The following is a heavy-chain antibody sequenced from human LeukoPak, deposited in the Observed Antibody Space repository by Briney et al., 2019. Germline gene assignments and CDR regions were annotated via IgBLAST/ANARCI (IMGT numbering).Heavy chain of an antibody. CDR1: GGSIGSYY. D-gene: IGHD2-2*01. V-gene: IGHV4-59*12. J-gene: IGHJ5*02. CDR3: ARGPCSSTSCYTNWFDP. Sequence: ASETLSLTCTVSGGSIGSYYWNWIRQPPGKGLEWIGYIYYSESTNYNPSLKSRVTISVDKSKNQFSLKLSSVTAADTAVYYCARGPCSSTSCYTNWFDPWGQGTLVTVSS. CDR2: IYYSEST.